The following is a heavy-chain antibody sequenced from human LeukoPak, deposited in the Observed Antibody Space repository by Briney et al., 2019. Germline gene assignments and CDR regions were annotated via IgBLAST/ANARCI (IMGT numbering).Heavy chain of an antibody. J-gene: IGHJ4*02. CDR3: ARGHIWFGESYFDY. Sequence: GASVKVSCKASGYTFTSYGISWVRQAPGQGLEWMGWISAYNGNTNYAHKLQGRVTMTTDTSTSTAYMELRSLRSDDTAVYYCARGHIWFGESYFDYWGQGTLVTVSS. CDR1: GYTFTSYG. D-gene: IGHD3-10*01. CDR2: ISAYNGNT. V-gene: IGHV1-18*04.